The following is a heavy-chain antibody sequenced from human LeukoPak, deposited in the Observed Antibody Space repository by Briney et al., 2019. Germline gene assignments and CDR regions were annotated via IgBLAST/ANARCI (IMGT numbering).Heavy chain of an antibody. CDR3: ARVGYSSGWYESDFDY. CDR2: IYTSGST. CDR1: GGSISSGSYY. J-gene: IGHJ4*02. V-gene: IGHV4-61*02. Sequence: SQTLSLTCTVSGGSISSGSYYWSWIRQPAGKGLEWIGRIYTSGSTNYNPSLKSRVTISVDKSKNQFSLKLSSVTAADTAVYYCARVGYSSGWYESDFDYWGQGTLVTVSS. D-gene: IGHD6-19*01.